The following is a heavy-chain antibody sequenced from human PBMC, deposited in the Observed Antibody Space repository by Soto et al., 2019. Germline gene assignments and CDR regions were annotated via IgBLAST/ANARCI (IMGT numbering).Heavy chain of an antibody. CDR1: GFTFSIYW. Sequence: PGGSLRLSCAASGFTFSIYWMSWVRQAPGKGLEWVANIKQDGSEKYYVDSVKGRFTISRDNAKNSLYLQMNSLRAEDTAVYYCASLPTTEGYYYYGMDVWGQGTTVTVSS. J-gene: IGHJ6*02. CDR3: ASLPTTEGYYYYGMDV. V-gene: IGHV3-7*01. D-gene: IGHD4-17*01. CDR2: IKQDGSEK.